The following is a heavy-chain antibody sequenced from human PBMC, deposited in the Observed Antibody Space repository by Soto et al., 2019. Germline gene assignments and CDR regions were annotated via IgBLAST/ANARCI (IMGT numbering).Heavy chain of an antibody. CDR3: TKDGWGCRGGTCYSTS. D-gene: IGHD2-15*01. J-gene: IGHJ4*02. CDR1: GFTFSSYA. CDR2: ITGDGGSA. Sequence: GGSLRLSCAASGFTFSSYAMSWVRQAPGKGLQWVSGITGDGGSAYYADSVKGRFAVSRDNSKNTLYLQMNSLRAEDAAVYFCTKDGWGCRGGTCYSTSWGQGTLVTVSS. V-gene: IGHV3-23*01.